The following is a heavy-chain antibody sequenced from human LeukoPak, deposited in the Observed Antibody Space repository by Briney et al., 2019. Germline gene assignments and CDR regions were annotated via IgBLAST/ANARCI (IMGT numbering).Heavy chain of an antibody. Sequence: SETLSLTCAVSGYSISSGYYWGWIRQPPGKGLEWIGSIYHSGSTYYNPSLKSRVTISVDTSKNQSSLKLSSVTAADTAVYYCARRGYYYDSSGNNWFDPWGQGTLVTVSS. V-gene: IGHV4-38-2*01. CDR3: ARRGYYYDSSGNNWFDP. D-gene: IGHD3-22*01. CDR2: IYHSGST. J-gene: IGHJ5*02. CDR1: GYSISSGYY.